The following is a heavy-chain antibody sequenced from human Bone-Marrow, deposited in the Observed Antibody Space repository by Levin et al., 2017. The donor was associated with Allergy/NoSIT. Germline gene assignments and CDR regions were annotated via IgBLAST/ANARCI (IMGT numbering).Heavy chain of an antibody. D-gene: IGHD3-3*01. CDR3: ATSTDLRAFDS. CDR1: GFSFSSYG. V-gene: IGHV3-23*01. CDR2: ISDIGNSI. J-gene: IGHJ3*02. Sequence: GGSLRLSCTASGFSFSSYGMSWVRQAPGKGLEWVSTISDIGNSIYYADSVKGRLTISRDNSKNTLYLQMNSLRAEDTAVYYCATSTDLRAFDSWGQVTMVTVSS.